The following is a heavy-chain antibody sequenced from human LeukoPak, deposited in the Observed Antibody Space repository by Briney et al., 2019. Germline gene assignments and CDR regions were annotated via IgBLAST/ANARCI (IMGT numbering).Heavy chain of an antibody. CDR2: ISGSGGIT. Sequence: PGGSLRLSCAASGFTFSSYWMSWVRQAPGKGLEWVSGISGSGGITYSADSVKGRFTISRDNSKNTLYLQMNSLRVEDTAVYYCAKETGGGRGYDYWGQGSLVTVSS. J-gene: IGHJ4*02. D-gene: IGHD3-16*01. CDR1: GFTFSSYW. V-gene: IGHV3-23*01. CDR3: AKETGGGRGYDY.